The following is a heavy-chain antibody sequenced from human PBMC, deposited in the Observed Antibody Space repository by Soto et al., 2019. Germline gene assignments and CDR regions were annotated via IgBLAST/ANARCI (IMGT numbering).Heavy chain of an antibody. V-gene: IGHV3-30-3*01. CDR2: ISSDVNYK. Sequence: QVQLVESGGGVVQPGRSLELSCAASGFTFSSDALHWVRQAPGKGLDWVAVISSDVNYKYYADSVKGRFTISRENSRDTLYLQMNSLTAEDTAVYYCAGQQKSGVWVFDFWGQGTLVTVSS. D-gene: IGHD6-13*01. J-gene: IGHJ4*02. CDR1: GFTFSSDA. CDR3: AGQQKSGVWVFDF.